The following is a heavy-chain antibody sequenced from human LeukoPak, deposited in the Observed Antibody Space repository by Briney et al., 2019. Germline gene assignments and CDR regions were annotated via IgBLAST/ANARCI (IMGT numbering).Heavy chain of an antibody. CDR2: IYYSGST. CDR1: GGSISSYY. J-gene: IGHJ4*02. Sequence: RASETLSLTCTVSGGSISSYYWSWIRQPPGKGLEWIGYIYYSGSTNYNPSLKSRVTISVDTSKNQFSLKLSSVTAADTAVYYCARQWLVSPLFDYWGQGTLVTVSS. V-gene: IGHV4-59*01. CDR3: ARQWLVSPLFDY. D-gene: IGHD6-19*01.